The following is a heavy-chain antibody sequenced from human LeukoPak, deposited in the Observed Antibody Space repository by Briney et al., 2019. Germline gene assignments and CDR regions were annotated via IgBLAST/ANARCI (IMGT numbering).Heavy chain of an antibody. Sequence: SETLSLTCTVSGGSISSYYWSWIRQPPGKGLEWIGYIYYSGSTNYNPSLKSRVTISVDTSKNQFSLKVNSVTAADTAVYYCARSELLWFGGVNSGFDYWGPGSLVSVSS. J-gene: IGHJ4*02. V-gene: IGHV4-59*01. CDR1: GGSISSYY. D-gene: IGHD3-10*01. CDR2: IYYSGST. CDR3: ARSELLWFGGVNSGFDY.